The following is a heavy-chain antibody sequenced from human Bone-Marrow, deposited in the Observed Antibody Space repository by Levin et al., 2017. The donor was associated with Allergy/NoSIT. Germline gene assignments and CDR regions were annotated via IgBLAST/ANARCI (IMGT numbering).Heavy chain of an antibody. V-gene: IGHV1-3*01. CDR3: ARDGLYTVYYYYGMDV. D-gene: IGHD2-2*02. CDR1: GYTFTSYA. CDR2: INAGNGNT. Sequence: GGSLRLSCKASGYTFTSYAMHWVRQAPGQRLEWMGWINAGNGNTKYSQKFQGRVTITRDTSASTAYMELSSLRSEDTAVYYCARDGLYTVYYYYGMDVWGQGTTVTVSS. J-gene: IGHJ6*02.